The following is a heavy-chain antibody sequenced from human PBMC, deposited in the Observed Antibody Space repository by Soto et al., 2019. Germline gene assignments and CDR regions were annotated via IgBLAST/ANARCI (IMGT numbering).Heavy chain of an antibody. Sequence: EVHLVESGGGLVQPGGSLRLSCAASGFTFSSYSLNWVRQAPGKGLEWVSYITSSGTTVYYADSVRGRFTISRDNAKNSLYLRMNSLRDDATAVYYCARGSSNWAYCFAFWGQGTLVTVSS. CDR1: GFTFSSYS. CDR2: ITSSGTTV. J-gene: IGHJ4*02. V-gene: IGHV3-48*02. D-gene: IGHD6-13*01. CDR3: ARGSSNWAYCFAF.